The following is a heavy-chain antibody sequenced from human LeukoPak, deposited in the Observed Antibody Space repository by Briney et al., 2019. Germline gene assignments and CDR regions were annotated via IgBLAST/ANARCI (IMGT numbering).Heavy chain of an antibody. D-gene: IGHD1-26*01. V-gene: IGHV4-61*05. J-gene: IGHJ4*02. CDR3: ASWGRGIVGALGY. CDR1: GGSISSSSYY. Sequence: PSETLSLTCTVSGGSISSSSYYWSWIRQLPGKGLEWIGYICYSGTTNYNPSLKSRVTISVDTSKNQFSLKLSSVTAADTAVYYCASWGRGIVGALGYWGQGTLVTVSS. CDR2: ICYSGTT.